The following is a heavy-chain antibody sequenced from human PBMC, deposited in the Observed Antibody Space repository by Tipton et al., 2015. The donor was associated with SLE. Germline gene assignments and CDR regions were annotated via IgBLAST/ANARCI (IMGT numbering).Heavy chain of an antibody. D-gene: IGHD3-16*01. Sequence: TLSLTCAVYGGSFSGYHWSWIRQPPGKGLEWIGEINHSGSTNYNPSLKSRVTISVDTSKNQFSLILSSVIAADTALYYCARGDLYSDYVWGTLRGAFDIWSQGTMVTVPS. J-gene: IGHJ3*02. CDR2: INHSGST. CDR1: GGSFSGYH. V-gene: IGHV4-34*01. CDR3: ARGDLYSDYVWGTLRGAFDI.